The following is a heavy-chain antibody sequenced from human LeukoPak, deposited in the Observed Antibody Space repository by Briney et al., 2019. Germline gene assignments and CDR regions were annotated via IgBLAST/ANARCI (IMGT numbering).Heavy chain of an antibody. Sequence: PGGSLRLSCAASGFTFSSYSMNWVRQAPGKGLEWVSYISSSSSTIYYADSVKGRFTISRDNAKNSLYLQMNSLRAEDTAVYYCARVGSSWYYYYYYYMDVWGKGATVTVSS. J-gene: IGHJ6*03. CDR1: GFTFSSYS. CDR3: ARVGSSWYYYYYYYMDV. CDR2: ISSSSSTI. V-gene: IGHV3-48*01. D-gene: IGHD6-13*01.